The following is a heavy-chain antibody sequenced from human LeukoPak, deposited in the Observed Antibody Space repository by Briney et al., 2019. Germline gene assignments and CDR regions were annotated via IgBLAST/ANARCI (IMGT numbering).Heavy chain of an antibody. CDR1: GGSIIRSGYY. D-gene: IGHD6-19*01. Sequence: PSETLSLTCTVSGGSIIRSGYYWGWIRQPPGKGLEWIGSIYYSGSTYYNPSLKTRVTISVDTSKNQFSLRLSSVTAADTAVYYCAKITYSSAALDYWGQGTLVTVSS. CDR2: IYYSGST. J-gene: IGHJ4*02. CDR3: AKITYSSAALDY. V-gene: IGHV4-39*01.